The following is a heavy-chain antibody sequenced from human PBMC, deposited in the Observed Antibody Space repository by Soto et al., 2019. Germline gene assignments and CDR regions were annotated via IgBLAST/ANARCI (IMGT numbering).Heavy chain of an antibody. CDR2: IYSSGTT. CDR3: ARGAVSMVRGVIWS. D-gene: IGHD3-10*01. V-gene: IGHV4-30-4*01. CDR1: GGSISSGDYY. J-gene: IGHJ5*02. Sequence: PSETLSLTCTVSGGSISSGDYYWIWIRQPPGKGLEWIGYIYSSGTTYYSPSLKSRVTISVDTSKNQFSLKLTSVTAADTAVYYCARGAVSMVRGVIWSWGQGTLVTVSS.